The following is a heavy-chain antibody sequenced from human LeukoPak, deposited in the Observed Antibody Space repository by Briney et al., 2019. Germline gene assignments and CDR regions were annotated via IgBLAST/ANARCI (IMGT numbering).Heavy chain of an antibody. J-gene: IGHJ4*02. Sequence: PGGSLRLSCAASGFTFSSYWMSWVRQAPGKGLEWVANIKQDGSEKYYVDSVKGRFTISRDNAKNSLYLQMNSLRAEDTAVYYCAREHSTYYSSGWDRTKYYFDYWGQGTLVTVSS. D-gene: IGHD6-19*01. CDR2: IKQDGSEK. CDR1: GFTFSSYW. CDR3: AREHSTYYSSGWDRTKYYFDY. V-gene: IGHV3-7*01.